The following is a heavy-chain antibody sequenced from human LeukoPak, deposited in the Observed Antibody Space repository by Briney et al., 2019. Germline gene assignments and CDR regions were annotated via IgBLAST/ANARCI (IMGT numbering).Heavy chain of an antibody. D-gene: IGHD6-19*01. CDR3: ARGASSGLPSPRSP. CDR1: FPLNYQI. CDR2: ISSSSSYI. Sequence: GALRPPCAALWFPLNYQINNLVPQGPRKGLEWGPSISSSSSYIYYADSVKGRFTISRDNAKNSLYLLMNSLRAEDTAVYYCARGASSGLPSPRSPWGQGTLVTVSS. J-gene: IGHJ5*02. V-gene: IGHV3-21*01.